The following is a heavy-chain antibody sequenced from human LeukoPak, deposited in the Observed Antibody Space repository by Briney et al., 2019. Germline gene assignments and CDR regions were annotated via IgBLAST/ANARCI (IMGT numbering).Heavy chain of an antibody. Sequence: SETLSLTCTVSGYSISSDYYWGWIRQPPGKGLEWIGSIYHSGSTYYNPSLKSRLTISIEPSKHQLSLRLSSVTAADTAVYYCSRGKSRGSHIDYWGQGTLVTVSS. CDR2: IYHSGST. V-gene: IGHV4-38-2*02. D-gene: IGHD1-26*01. CDR1: GYSISSDYY. CDR3: SRGKSRGSHIDY. J-gene: IGHJ4*02.